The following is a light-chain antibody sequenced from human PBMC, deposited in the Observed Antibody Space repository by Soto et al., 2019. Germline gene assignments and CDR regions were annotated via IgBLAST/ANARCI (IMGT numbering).Light chain of an antibody. V-gene: IGKV3-15*01. CDR1: QSVRSD. CDR3: QQYNNWVVT. CDR2: GAS. Sequence: EIVMTQSPGTLSVAPGERATLSCRASQSVRSDVAWYQHKPGQAPRLLIYGASTRATGIPARFIGSGSETDFTLTICSLQSEDFAIYYCQQYNNWVVTFGQGTRLEI. J-gene: IGKJ5*01.